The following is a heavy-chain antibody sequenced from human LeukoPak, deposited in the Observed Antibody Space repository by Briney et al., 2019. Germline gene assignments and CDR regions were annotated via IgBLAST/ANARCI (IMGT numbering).Heavy chain of an antibody. CDR2: INHSGST. D-gene: IGHD3-22*01. CDR1: GGSFSGYY. V-gene: IGHV4-34*01. J-gene: IGHJ4*02. Sequence: PSETLSLXCAVYGGSFSGYYWRWIRQPPGKGLESIGEINHSGSTNYNPSLKGRVTISVDTSKNQFSLKLSSVTAADTAVYYCAKEYDSSGYYYYFDYWGQGTLVTVSS. CDR3: AKEYDSSGYYYYFDY.